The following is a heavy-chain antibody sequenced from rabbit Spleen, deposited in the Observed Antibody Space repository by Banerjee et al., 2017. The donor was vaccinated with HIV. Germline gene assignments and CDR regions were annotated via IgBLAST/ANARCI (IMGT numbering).Heavy chain of an antibody. CDR3: ARDAAGREDFNL. D-gene: IGHD4-2*01. CDR1: GFSFTNRDW. Sequence: QEQLEESGGGLVNPEGSLALTCKASGFSFTNRDWMCWVRQAPGKGLEWIACIDVVKSGSTYYASWAKGRFTISKTSSTTVTLQMTSLTAADTATYFCARDAAGREDFNLWGPGTLVTVS. J-gene: IGHJ4*01. V-gene: IGHV1S45*01. CDR2: IDVVKSGST.